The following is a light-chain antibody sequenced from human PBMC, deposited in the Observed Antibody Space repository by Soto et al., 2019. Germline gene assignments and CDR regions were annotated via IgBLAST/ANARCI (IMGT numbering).Light chain of an antibody. Sequence: EIVLTQSPGTLSLSPGERATLSCRASQIVISNYLAWYQQKPGQAPRLLIYGASQRATGLPDRFSGSGSGTEFTLTISRLEPEDFAVYYCQHSGSSHPTTFGQGTRLEI. CDR3: QHSGSSHPTT. CDR2: GAS. J-gene: IGKJ5*01. V-gene: IGKV3-20*01. CDR1: QIVISNY.